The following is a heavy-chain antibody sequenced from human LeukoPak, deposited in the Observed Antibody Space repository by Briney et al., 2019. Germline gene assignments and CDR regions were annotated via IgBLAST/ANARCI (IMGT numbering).Heavy chain of an antibody. Sequence: PSQTLSLTCTVSGDSINSGSHYWSWIRQPAGEGLVWIGRIYPSGGTTNYNPSLKSRVTISVDTSKNQFSLKMSSVTAADTAVYYCARYCSSTSLYYYSYMDVWGKGNTVTVSS. CDR3: ARYCSSTSLYYYSYMDV. CDR1: GDSINSGSHY. J-gene: IGHJ6*03. CDR2: IYPSGGTT. D-gene: IGHD2-2*01. V-gene: IGHV4-61*02.